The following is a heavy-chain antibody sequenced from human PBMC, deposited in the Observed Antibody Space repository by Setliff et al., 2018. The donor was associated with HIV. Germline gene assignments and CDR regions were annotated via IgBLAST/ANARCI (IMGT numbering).Heavy chain of an antibody. Sequence: PGGSLRLSCAASGFTFSSYWMHWVRQAPGKGLVWVSRINSDGSSTSYADSVKGRFTISRDNSKNTLYLQMNNLRPEDTAVYYCARRRMITIFDAFDSWGQGTMVTVSS. J-gene: IGHJ3*02. CDR2: INSDGSST. V-gene: IGHV3-74*01. CDR3: ARRRMITIFDAFDS. CDR1: GFTFSSYW. D-gene: IGHD3-3*01.